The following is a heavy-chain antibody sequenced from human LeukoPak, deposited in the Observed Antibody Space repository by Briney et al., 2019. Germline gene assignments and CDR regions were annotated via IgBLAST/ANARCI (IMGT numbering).Heavy chain of an antibody. CDR1: GFTFSSYG. CDR3: AKDLFRYGSGSNYYYYGMDV. CDR2: ISYDGSNK. J-gene: IGHJ6*02. V-gene: IGHV3-30*18. Sequence: PGGSLRLSCAASGFTFSSYGMHWVRQAPGKGLEWVAVISYDGSNKYYADSVKGRFTISRDNSKNTLYLQMNSLRAEDTAVYYCAKDLFRYGSGSNYYYYGMDVWGQGTTVTVSS. D-gene: IGHD3-10*01.